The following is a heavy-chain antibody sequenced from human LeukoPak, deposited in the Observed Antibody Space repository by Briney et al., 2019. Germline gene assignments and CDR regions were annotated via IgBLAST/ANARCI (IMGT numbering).Heavy chain of an antibody. CDR3: ARVLDTAGMSY. Sequence: PGGSLRLSCAASGFTFSSYSMNWVRQAPGKGLEWVSIIWHDGSRTYYADSVKGRFTISRDNSKNTLYLQMNSLRAEDTAVYYCARVLDTAGMSYWGQGTLVTVSS. CDR1: GFTFSSYS. V-gene: IGHV3-33*08. J-gene: IGHJ4*02. CDR2: IWHDGSRT. D-gene: IGHD5-18*01.